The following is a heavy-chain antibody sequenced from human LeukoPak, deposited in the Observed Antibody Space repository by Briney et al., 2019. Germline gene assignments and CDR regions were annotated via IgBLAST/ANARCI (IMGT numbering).Heavy chain of an antibody. CDR2: VHATGTT. V-gene: IGHV4-4*07. CDR1: GAFISLYY. CDR3: ARVLGSSGYAGDWRFDL. J-gene: IGHJ2*01. D-gene: IGHD3-22*01. Sequence: PSDTLSLTCSVSGAFISLYYWSWVRQSAGKQPEWIGRVHATGTTNYNPSLRSRVSLSVDTFKKQFSLKLNSVTAADTAVYYCARVLGSSGYAGDWRFDLWGRGTLVTVSS.